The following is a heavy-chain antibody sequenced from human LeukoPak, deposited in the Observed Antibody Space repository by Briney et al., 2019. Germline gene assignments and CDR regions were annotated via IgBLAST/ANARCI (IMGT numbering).Heavy chain of an antibody. CDR1: GFTFRSHA. CDR3: ARDGRSGPHSDS. V-gene: IGHV3-33*01. Sequence: PGRSLRLSCAASGFTFRSHAMHWVRQAPGKGLEWVAHIWFDGSNKYFADSVKGRFTISRDNSKNTLYLQMNSLRAEDTAVYYCARDGRSGPHSDSWGQGTLVTVSS. D-gene: IGHD1-1*01. CDR2: IWFDGSNK. J-gene: IGHJ4*02.